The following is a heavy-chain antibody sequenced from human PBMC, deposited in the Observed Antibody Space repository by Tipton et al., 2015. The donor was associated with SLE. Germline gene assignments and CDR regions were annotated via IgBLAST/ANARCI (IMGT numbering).Heavy chain of an antibody. CDR1: GGSISRYY. CDR3: ARAYCSSSSCQRAECFQH. V-gene: IGHV4-34*01. J-gene: IGHJ1*01. Sequence: TLSLTCTVSGGSISRYYWSWIRQPPGKGLEWIGDINHSGSTNYNPSLKSRVTISVDMSKNQFSLRLSSVTAADTAVYYCARAYCSSSSCQRAECFQHWGQGTLVTVSS. CDR2: INHSGST. D-gene: IGHD2-2*01.